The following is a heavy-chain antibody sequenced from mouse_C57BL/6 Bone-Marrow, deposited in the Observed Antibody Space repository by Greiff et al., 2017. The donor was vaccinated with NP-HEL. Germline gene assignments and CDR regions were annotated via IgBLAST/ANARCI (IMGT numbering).Heavy chain of an antibody. Sequence: VKLVESGAELARPGASVKLSCKASGYTFTSYGISWVKQRTGQGLEWIGEIYPRSGNTYYNEKFKGKATLTADKSSSTAYMELRSRTSEDSAVYFCARWNYGSSYFDYWGQGTTLTVSS. CDR1: GYTFTSYG. D-gene: IGHD1-1*01. CDR3: ARWNYGSSYFDY. V-gene: IGHV1-81*01. CDR2: IYPRSGNT. J-gene: IGHJ2*01.